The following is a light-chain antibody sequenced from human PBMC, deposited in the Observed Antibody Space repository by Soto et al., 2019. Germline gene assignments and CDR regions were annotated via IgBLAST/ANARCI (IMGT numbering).Light chain of an antibody. CDR1: QDISNY. V-gene: IGKV1-33*01. CDR2: DAS. Sequence: DIQMTQSPSSLSASVGDRVTITCQASQDISNYLNWYQQKPGKAPKPLIYDASNLETGVPSRFSGSGSGTDFTFTISSLQPEDIATYYCQQYDNLPPFTFGGGTKVEIK. CDR3: QQYDNLPPFT. J-gene: IGKJ4*01.